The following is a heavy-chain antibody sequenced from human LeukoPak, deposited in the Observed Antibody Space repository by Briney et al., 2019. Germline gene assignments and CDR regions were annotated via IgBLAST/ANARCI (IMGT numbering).Heavy chain of an antibody. Sequence: PGGSLRLSCEASGFTLGSYAVHCVREGPGKGLEWVAGIFGSCGSPHYADSVKGRFTISRDNSQNMVYLHINSLRAEDTAVYYCGKTTVGYSSGQKPAWPVDYWGQGTLVTVSS. V-gene: IGHV3-23*01. D-gene: IGHD5-18*01. CDR2: IFGSCGSP. CDR3: GKTTVGYSSGQKPAWPVDY. J-gene: IGHJ4*02. CDR1: GFTLGSYA.